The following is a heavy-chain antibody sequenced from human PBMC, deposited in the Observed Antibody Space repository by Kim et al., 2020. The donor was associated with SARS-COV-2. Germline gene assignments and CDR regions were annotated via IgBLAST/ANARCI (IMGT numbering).Heavy chain of an antibody. Sequence: TEYAASVRVRFTISRDDSKSIVYLQMDSLKTEDTAVYYCARRGGLSALDYWGQGTLVTVSS. V-gene: IGHV3-49*02. CDR2: T. J-gene: IGHJ4*02. CDR3: ARRGGLSALDY. D-gene: IGHD3-16*01.